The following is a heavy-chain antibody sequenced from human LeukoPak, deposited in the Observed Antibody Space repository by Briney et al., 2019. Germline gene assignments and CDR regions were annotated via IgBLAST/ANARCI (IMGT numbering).Heavy chain of an antibody. D-gene: IGHD4-23*01. J-gene: IGHJ6*02. CDR2: IYYSGST. V-gene: IGHV4-39*07. CDR1: GGSISSSSYY. CDR3: ARGVVTPYYYYGMDV. Sequence: SETLSLTCTVSGGSISSSSYYWGWIRQPPGKGLEWIGSIYYSGSTNYNPSLKSRVTISVDTSKNQFSLKLSSVTAADTAVYYCARGVVTPYYYYGMDVWGQGTTVTVSS.